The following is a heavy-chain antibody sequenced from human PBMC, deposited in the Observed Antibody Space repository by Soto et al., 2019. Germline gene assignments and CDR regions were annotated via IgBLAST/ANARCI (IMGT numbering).Heavy chain of an antibody. CDR1: GYTFTGYY. V-gene: IGHV1-2*04. J-gene: IGHJ4*02. D-gene: IGHD3-10*01. CDR3: ARGNLARMVRGVKGGIFDY. CDR2: INPNSGGT. Sequence: ASVKVSCKASGYTFTGYYMHWVRQAPGQGLEWMGWINPNSGGTNYAQKFQGWVTMTRDTSISTAYMELSRLRSDDTAVYYCARGNLARMVRGVKGGIFDYWGQGTLVTVSS.